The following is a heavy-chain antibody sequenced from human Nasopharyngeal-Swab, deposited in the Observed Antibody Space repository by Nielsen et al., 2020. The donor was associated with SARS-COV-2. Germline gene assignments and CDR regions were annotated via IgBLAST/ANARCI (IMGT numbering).Heavy chain of an antibody. CDR2: INGDGSTI. V-gene: IGHV3-74*01. CDR1: GLTFSGHW. CDR3: AKWGLRGWVTTELDY. J-gene: IGHJ4*02. D-gene: IGHD4-17*01. Sequence: GGSLRLSCAASGLTFSGHWMHWVRQAPGRGLVWVSRINGDGSTISYAESVRGRFTISRDNAKNTLYLQMNSLRAEDTAVYYCAKWGLRGWVTTELDYWGQGTLVTVSS.